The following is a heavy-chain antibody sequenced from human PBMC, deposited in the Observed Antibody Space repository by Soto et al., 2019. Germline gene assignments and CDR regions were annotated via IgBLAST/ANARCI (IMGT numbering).Heavy chain of an antibody. V-gene: IGHV4-59*01. J-gene: IGHJ6*02. D-gene: IGHD2-21*02. CDR2: IYYSGST. Sequence: LSLTCTVSGGSISSYYWSWIRQPPGKGLEWIGYIYYSGSTNYNPSLKSRVTISVDTSKNQFSLKLSSVTAADTAVYYCARGEGCGGDCYGGTYYYYGMDVWGQGTTVTVSS. CDR1: GGSISSYY. CDR3: ARGEGCGGDCYGGTYYYYGMDV.